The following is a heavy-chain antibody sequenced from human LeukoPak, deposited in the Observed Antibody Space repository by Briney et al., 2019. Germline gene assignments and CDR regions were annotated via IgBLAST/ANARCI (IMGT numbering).Heavy chain of an antibody. V-gene: IGHV1-2*02. Sequence: GASVKVSCKASGYTFTSYDINWVRQATGQGLEWMGWMNPNSGGTNYAQKFQGRVTMTRDTSISTAYMELSRLRSDDTAVYYCARGGILGGSYSAWIGYWGQGTLVTVSS. CDR1: GYTFTSYD. CDR2: MNPNSGGT. CDR3: ARGGILGGSYSAWIGY. D-gene: IGHD3-10*01. J-gene: IGHJ4*02.